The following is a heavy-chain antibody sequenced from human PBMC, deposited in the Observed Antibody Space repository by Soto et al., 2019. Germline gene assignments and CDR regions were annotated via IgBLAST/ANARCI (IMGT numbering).Heavy chain of an antibody. D-gene: IGHD2-21*01. J-gene: IGHJ4*02. Sequence: QVQLVQSGAEVKKPGASVKVSCKASGYTFIHYYIHWVRQAPGQGLEWMAIINPNGGSTNYAQKFRGRVTVTSDTSTTKVSMELNSLGSDDTAVYFCARSLLQGDFWGQGTLVTVSS. CDR3: ARSLLQGDF. CDR2: INPNGGST. CDR1: GYTFIHYY. V-gene: IGHV1-46*01.